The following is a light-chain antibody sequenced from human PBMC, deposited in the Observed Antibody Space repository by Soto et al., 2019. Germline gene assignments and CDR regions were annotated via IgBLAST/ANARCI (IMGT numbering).Light chain of an antibody. V-gene: IGKV1-39*01. CDR2: DAS. CDR1: QGISSY. CDR3: QQSYRTPYT. J-gene: IGKJ2*01. Sequence: DIPMTQSPSSLSASVGDRVTITCRASQGISSYLVWYQQRQGRAPKLLIYDASSLLSGVPSRFSGSGSGTDVTLTISNLQPEDFATYYCQQSYRTPYTFGQGTKLE.